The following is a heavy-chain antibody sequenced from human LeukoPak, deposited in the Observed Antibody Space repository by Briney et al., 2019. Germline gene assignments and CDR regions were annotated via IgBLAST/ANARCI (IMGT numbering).Heavy chain of an antibody. Sequence: GGSLRLSCAASGFTFTTYWMHWVRQAPGNGLVWVSHINSDGSITSYADSVKGRFTISRDNAKNTLYLQMNSLRAEDTAVYYCARDAVDTANAVWGQGTTVTVSS. CDR3: ARDAVDTANAV. CDR1: GFTFTTYW. J-gene: IGHJ6*02. V-gene: IGHV3-74*01. D-gene: IGHD5-18*01. CDR2: INSDGSIT.